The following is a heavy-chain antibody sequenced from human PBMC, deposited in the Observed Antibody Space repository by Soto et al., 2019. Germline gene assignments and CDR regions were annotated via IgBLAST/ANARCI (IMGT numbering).Heavy chain of an antibody. D-gene: IGHD3-16*01. CDR2: FNPDNQNT. V-gene: IGHV1-18*01. CDR3: ARITFGDPFDF. J-gene: IGHJ4*02. Sequence: GSGKGCCNLSDYRFTTYGINLVRQAPGQGLEWVGWFNPDNQNTNYAQKFHDRVSLTTDSSTNTAYMELRDLRSDDTALYYCARITFGDPFDFWGQGSMVTVSS. CDR1: DYRFTTYG.